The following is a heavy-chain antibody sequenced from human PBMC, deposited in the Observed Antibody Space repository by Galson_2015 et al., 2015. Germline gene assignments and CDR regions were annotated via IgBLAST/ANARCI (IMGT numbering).Heavy chain of an antibody. Sequence: SLRLSCAASGFTFSSDWMHWVRQAPGKGPEWVGRSRDKINSYTTEYAASVKGRFTISRDNSKNSVYLQMNGLKIEDTAVYFCAIQYCRSSSCYDYWGQGTLVTVSS. CDR1: GFTFSSDW. D-gene: IGHD2-2*01. J-gene: IGHJ4*02. CDR3: AIQYCRSSSCYDY. V-gene: IGHV3-72*01. CDR2: SRDKINSYTT.